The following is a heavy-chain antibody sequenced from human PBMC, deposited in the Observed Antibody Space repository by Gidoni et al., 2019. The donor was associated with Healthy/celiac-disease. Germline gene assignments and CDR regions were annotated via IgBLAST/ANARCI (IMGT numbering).Heavy chain of an antibody. CDR1: GFPFGDYW. CDR2: IKQDGSDK. CDR3: ARSGTYHWVNDY. D-gene: IGHD1-26*01. Sequence: EVQLVEAGGGLVQPGGSLRLSCAASGFPFGDYWLNWVRQAPGKGLEWVDNIKQDGSDKYFVDSVKGRFTVSRDNAKNSLYLHMNSLRAEDTAVYYCARSGTYHWVNDYWGQGTLVTVSS. V-gene: IGHV3-7*01. J-gene: IGHJ4*02.